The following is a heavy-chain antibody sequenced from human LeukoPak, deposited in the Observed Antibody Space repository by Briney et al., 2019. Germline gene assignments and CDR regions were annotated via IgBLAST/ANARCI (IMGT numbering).Heavy chain of an antibody. J-gene: IGHJ4*02. Sequence: PSETLSLTCTVSGGSIRSYYWSWIRQPPGKGLEWIGYIYTSGSTNYNPSLKSRVTISVDTSKNQFSLKLSSVTAADTAVYYCARGSGYSYGYFGYWGQGTLVTVSS. CDR3: ARGSGYSYGYFGY. CDR2: IYTSGST. D-gene: IGHD5-18*01. CDR1: GGSIRSYY. V-gene: IGHV4-4*09.